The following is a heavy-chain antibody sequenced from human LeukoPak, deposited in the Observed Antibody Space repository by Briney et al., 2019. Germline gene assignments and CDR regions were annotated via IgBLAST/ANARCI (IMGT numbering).Heavy chain of an antibody. D-gene: IGHD3-22*01. CDR3: ARVPYYYDSSGYYSNWEFDY. J-gene: IGHJ4*02. CDR1: GGSVSSGSYY. Sequence: SETLSLTCTVSGGSVSSGSYYWSWIRQPPGKGLEWIGYIYYSGSTYYNPSLKSRVTISVDTSKNQFSLKLSSVTAADTAVYYCARVPYYYDSSGYYSNWEFDYWGQGTLVTVSS. V-gene: IGHV4-61*01. CDR2: IYYSGST.